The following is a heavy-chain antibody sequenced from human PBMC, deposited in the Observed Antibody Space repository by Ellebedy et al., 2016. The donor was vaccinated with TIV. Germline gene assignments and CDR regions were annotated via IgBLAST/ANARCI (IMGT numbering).Heavy chain of an antibody. CDR1: GYTFNTYG. Sequence: ASVKVSCKASGYTFNTYGISWVRQAPGQGLEWMGWISGYNGKTNYAQKLQGRVTMTTDTSTGTGYLELWSLRSDDTAVYYCVRAGGFTYYYGSGSYSGSYYYGMDVWGQGTTVTVSS. D-gene: IGHD3-10*01. CDR3: VRAGGFTYYYGSGSYSGSYYYGMDV. V-gene: IGHV1-18*04. CDR2: ISGYNGKT. J-gene: IGHJ6*02.